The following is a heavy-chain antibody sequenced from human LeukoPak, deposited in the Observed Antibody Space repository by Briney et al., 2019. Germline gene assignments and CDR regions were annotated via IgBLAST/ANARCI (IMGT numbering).Heavy chain of an antibody. J-gene: IGHJ6*03. CDR3: ARSRRVVVPSSLNAADDYYYYMDV. CDR1: GYTFTGYH. D-gene: IGHD2-21*02. V-gene: IGHV7-4-1*04. CDR2: INTNTGNP. Sequence: GASVKVSCKASGYTFTGYHMHWVRQAPGQGLECLGGINTNTGNPTYAQGFTGRYVFSFDTSVSMAYLQITSLTAEDTAIYYCARSRRVVVPSSLNAADDYYYYMDVWGKGTTVTVSS.